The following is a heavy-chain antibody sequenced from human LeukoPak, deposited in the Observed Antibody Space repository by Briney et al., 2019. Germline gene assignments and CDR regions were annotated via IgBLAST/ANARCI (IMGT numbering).Heavy chain of an antibody. D-gene: IGHD3-10*01. CDR3: AKTRGSGPFDY. J-gene: IGHJ4*02. CDR1: GFIFSSYG. V-gene: IGHV3-23*01. CDR2: ISGSGGST. Sequence: GGSLRLSCAASGFIFSSYGMSWVRQAPGKGLEWVSAISGSGGSTYYADSVKGRFTISRDNSKNTLYLQMNNLRAEDTAVYYCAKTRGSGPFDYWGQGTLVTVSS.